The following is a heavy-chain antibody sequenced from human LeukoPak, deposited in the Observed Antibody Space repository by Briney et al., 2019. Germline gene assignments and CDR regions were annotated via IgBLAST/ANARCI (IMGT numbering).Heavy chain of an antibody. Sequence: PGGSLRLSCAASGFTFSDFYMSWIRQAPGRGLEWVSYISSSGSTIYYADSVKGRFTISRDNAKNSLYLQMNSLRAEDTAVYYCARGLGSGRHAFDIWGQGTMVTVSS. CDR1: GFTFSDFY. J-gene: IGHJ3*02. D-gene: IGHD3-10*01. CDR2: ISSSGSTI. CDR3: ARGLGSGRHAFDI. V-gene: IGHV3-11*04.